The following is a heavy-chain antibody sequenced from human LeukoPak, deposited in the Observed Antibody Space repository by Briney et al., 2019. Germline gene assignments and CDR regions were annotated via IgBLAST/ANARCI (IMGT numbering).Heavy chain of an antibody. CDR2: INHSGST. D-gene: IGHD6-13*01. Sequence: PSETLSLTCAVYDGSFSGYYWSWIPQPPGKGLEWIGEINHSGSTKSNPSLKSRVTISVDTSKNQFSLRLSSVSAADTAVYYCAREPSYTSSWYTSCDYWGQGTLVTVSS. CDR1: DGSFSGYY. J-gene: IGHJ4*02. V-gene: IGHV4-34*01. CDR3: AREPSYTSSWYTSCDY.